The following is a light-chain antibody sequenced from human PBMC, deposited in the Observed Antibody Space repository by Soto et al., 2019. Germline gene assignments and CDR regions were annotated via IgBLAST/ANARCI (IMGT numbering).Light chain of an antibody. CDR3: QQYNEWPRT. V-gene: IGKV3-15*01. J-gene: IGKJ1*01. CDR1: QSVSSN. Sequence: DIVMTQSPATLSVSPGERATLSCRSSQSVSSNLDWYQQKPGQAPRLLIYGASTRATGIPARFRGSGSGTEFTLTISSLQSEDFAVYYCQQYNEWPRTFGQGTRWIS. CDR2: GAS.